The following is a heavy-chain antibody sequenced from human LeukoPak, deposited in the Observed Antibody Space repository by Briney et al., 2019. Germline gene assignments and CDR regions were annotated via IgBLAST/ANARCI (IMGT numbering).Heavy chain of an antibody. CDR2: IRYDGSNK. Sequence: GGSLRLSCAASGFTFSSYGMHWVRQAPGKGLEWVAFIRYDGSNKYYADSVKGRFTISRNNSKNTLYLQMNSLRAEDTAVYYCAKDSGSLIPVDYWGQGTLVTVSS. CDR3: AKDSGSLIPVDY. J-gene: IGHJ4*02. V-gene: IGHV3-30*02. D-gene: IGHD1-26*01. CDR1: GFTFSSYG.